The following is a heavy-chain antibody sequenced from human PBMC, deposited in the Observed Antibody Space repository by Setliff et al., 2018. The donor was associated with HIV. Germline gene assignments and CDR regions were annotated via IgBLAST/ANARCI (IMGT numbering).Heavy chain of an antibody. CDR1: GGSISSYH. CDR2: IHISGRT. J-gene: IGHJ6*03. V-gene: IGHV4-4*08. Sequence: PSETLSLTCTVSGGSISSYHWSWIRQSPGKGLEWIGYIHISGRTNYNPSLKSRVNISVDTTKNQCSLKLSSVTAADTAVYYCARGHMLITYYYYYYMDVWGKGTTVTVS. D-gene: IGHD3-10*02. CDR3: ARGHMLITYYYYYYMDV.